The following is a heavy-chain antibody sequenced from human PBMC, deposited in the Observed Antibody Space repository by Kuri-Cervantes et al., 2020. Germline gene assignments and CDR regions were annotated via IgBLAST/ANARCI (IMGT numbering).Heavy chain of an antibody. CDR1: GFTFSSYS. CDR3: ARVNVNDALDI. Sequence: GGSLRLSCAASGFTFSSYSMNWVRQAPGQGLEWVANIKEDGGRNFYVDSVKGRFTISRDNAKSSLYLQMNSLRADDTAVYYCARVNVNDALDIWAQGTMVTVSS. J-gene: IGHJ3*02. CDR2: IKEDGGRN. D-gene: IGHD1-1*01. V-gene: IGHV3-7*01.